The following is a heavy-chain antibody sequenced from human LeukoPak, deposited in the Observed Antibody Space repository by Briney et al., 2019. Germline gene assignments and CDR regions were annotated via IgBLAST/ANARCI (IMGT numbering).Heavy chain of an antibody. Sequence: GGSLRLSCAASGFTFSSYGMHWVRQAPGEGLEWVAFIRYDGSNKYYADSVKGRFTISRDNSRNTLSLQMNSLRAEDTAVYYCAKDSQDTVVVPAGIDYWGQGTLVTVSS. J-gene: IGHJ4*02. CDR3: AKDSQDTVVVPAGIDY. D-gene: IGHD2-2*01. V-gene: IGHV3-30*02. CDR1: GFTFSSYG. CDR2: IRYDGSNK.